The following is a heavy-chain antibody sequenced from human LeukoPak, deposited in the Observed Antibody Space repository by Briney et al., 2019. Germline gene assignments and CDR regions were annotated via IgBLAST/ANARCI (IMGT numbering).Heavy chain of an antibody. V-gene: IGHV3-53*01. CDR3: ARGPNWGNFDY. J-gene: IGHJ4*02. CDR1: GFTFSSNY. CDR2: TYSGGST. D-gene: IGHD7-27*01. Sequence: PGGSLRLSCAASGFTFSSNYMSWVRQAPGKGLEWVSLTYSGGSTYYADSVKGRFTISRDTSKNTLYLQMNSLRAEDTAVYYRARGPNWGNFDYWGQGTLVTVSS.